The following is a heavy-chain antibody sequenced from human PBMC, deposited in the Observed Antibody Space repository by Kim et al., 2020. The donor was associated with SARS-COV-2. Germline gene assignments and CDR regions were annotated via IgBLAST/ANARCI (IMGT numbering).Heavy chain of an antibody. D-gene: IGHD3-10*01. V-gene: IGHV3-7*01. CDR1: GFTFNSYW. CDR3: AKLTPKGRAFDY. J-gene: IGHJ4*02. Sequence: GGSLRLSCGTSGFTFNSYWMSWVRQAPGKGLEWVANIKQDGSEKHYVDSVKGRFTISRDNANNSLYLLMNSLGGDDTAIYYCAKLTPKGRAFDYWGQGTLVTVSS. CDR2: IKQDGSEK.